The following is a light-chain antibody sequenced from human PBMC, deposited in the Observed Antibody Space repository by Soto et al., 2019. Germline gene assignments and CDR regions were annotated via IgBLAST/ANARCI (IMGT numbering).Light chain of an antibody. J-gene: IGKJ3*01. CDR3: QQYRGSPFT. CDR1: QSVSVNS. Sequence: EIGLTQSPGTLSLSPGERATLSCRASQSVSVNSLAWYQQKGGQAPRLLIYAASTRATGVPDRFSGTGSGTDFALTISRLETDDSAVYYCQQYRGSPFTFGPGTKVDIK. V-gene: IGKV3-20*01. CDR2: AAS.